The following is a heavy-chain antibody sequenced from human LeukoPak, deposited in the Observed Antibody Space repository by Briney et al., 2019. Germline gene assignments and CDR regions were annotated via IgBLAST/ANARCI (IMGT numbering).Heavy chain of an antibody. V-gene: IGHV3-23*01. CDR3: AKDVNYWYNY. D-gene: IGHD2-8*02. J-gene: IGHJ4*02. Sequence: GGSLRLSCAAPGFTFSSYAMSWVRQAPGKGLEWVSAISGSGGSTYYADSVKGRFTISRDNSKNTLYLQMNSLRAEDAAVYYCAKDVNYWYNYWGQGTLVTVSS. CDR1: GFTFSSYA. CDR2: ISGSGGST.